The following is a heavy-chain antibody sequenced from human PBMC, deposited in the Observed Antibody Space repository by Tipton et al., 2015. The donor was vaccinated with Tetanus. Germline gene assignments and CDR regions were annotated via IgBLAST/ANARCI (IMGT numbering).Heavy chain of an antibody. CDR2: ITPMFGTA. Sequence: QLVQSGAEVKKPGSSVKVSCKASGGTFSRYAISWVRQAPGQGLEWMGGITPMFGTANYAQKFQGRVTITADESTSTAYMEMSSLRSEDTAMYYCAREGIRLAANPFDYWGQGTLATVSS. CDR3: AREGIRLAANPFDY. CDR1: GGTFSRYA. J-gene: IGHJ4*02. V-gene: IGHV1-69*01. D-gene: IGHD3-16*01.